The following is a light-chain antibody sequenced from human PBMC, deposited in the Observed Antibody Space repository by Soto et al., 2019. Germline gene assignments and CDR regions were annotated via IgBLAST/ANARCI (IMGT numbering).Light chain of an antibody. V-gene: IGKV1-33*01. J-gene: IGKJ2*01. CDR2: DTV. Sequence: DIQMTQSPPSLAASVGDRVTITCQASQDLTNYLNWYQQKPGQAPQLLIYDTVTLEEGVPSRFSGGGSGTDFTFTINGLQPEDAAIYSCQQYVNLPYTFGQGTKLEIK. CDR3: QQYVNLPYT. CDR1: QDLTNY.